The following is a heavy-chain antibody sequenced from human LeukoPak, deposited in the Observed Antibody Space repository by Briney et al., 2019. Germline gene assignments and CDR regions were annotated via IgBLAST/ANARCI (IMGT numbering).Heavy chain of an antibody. D-gene: IGHD5-12*01. Sequence: GGSLRLSCAASGFTFSNYAMNWVRQAPGKGLEWVSGISGSGNTYYADSVKGRFTISRDNSKNTLYLQMNSLRAEDTAVYYCAKDQSGWLRHFAYWGQGTLVTVSS. V-gene: IGHV3-23*01. CDR1: GFTFSNYA. CDR2: ISGSGNT. CDR3: AKDQSGWLRHFAY. J-gene: IGHJ4*02.